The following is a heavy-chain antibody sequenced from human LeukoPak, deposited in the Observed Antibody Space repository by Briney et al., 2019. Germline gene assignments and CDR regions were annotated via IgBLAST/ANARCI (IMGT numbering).Heavy chain of an antibody. Sequence: PSETLSLTCTVSGGSISSGGYSWSWVRPHPEKGLEWIGYIYYSGTAYYNPSLKSRVTMSVDTSKNQFSLKLDSVTAADTAVYYCARFSNDHGVKFDYWGQGTLVTVSS. J-gene: IGHJ4*02. D-gene: IGHD4-17*01. V-gene: IGHV4-31*03. CDR3: ARFSNDHGVKFDY. CDR2: IYYSGTA. CDR1: GGSISSGGYS.